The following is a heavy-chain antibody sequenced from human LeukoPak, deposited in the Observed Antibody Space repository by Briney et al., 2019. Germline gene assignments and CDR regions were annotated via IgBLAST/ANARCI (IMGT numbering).Heavy chain of an antibody. J-gene: IGHJ3*02. D-gene: IGHD1-26*01. Sequence: PSETLSLTCAVSGGSISSSNWWSWVRQPPGKGLEWIGEINHSGSTNYNPSLKSRVTISVDTPKNQFSLKLSSVTAADTAVYYCATRNSGSYSIWGQGTMVTVSS. V-gene: IGHV4-4*02. CDR3: ATRNSGSYSI. CDR2: INHSGST. CDR1: GGSISSSNW.